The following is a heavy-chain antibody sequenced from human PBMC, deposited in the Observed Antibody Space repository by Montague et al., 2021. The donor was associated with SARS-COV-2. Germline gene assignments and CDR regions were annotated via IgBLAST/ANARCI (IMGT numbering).Heavy chain of an antibody. V-gene: IGHV4-39*07. CDR2: IYYSGTA. CDR1: GGSITYSSYY. J-gene: IGHJ5*01. D-gene: IGHD3-10*01. Sequence: SETLSLTCTMSGGSITYSSYYWGWIRLPPGKGLEWIGSIYYSGTAYYXASLKSRVTISLDMSKNQLSLRLKSTTAADTAVYFCARASFYYGSGSNYNNWFDSWGQGTVVTVSS. CDR3: ARASFYYGSGSNYNNWFDS.